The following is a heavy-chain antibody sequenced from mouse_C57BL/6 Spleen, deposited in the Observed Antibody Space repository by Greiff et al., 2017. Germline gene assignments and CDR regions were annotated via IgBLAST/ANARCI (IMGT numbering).Heavy chain of an antibody. Sequence: EVQLVESGGGLVQPGGSLSLSCAASGFTFTDYYMSWVRQPPGKALEWLGFIRNKANGYTTEYSASVKGRFTISRDNSQSILYLQMSALRAEDSATYYCARYSGYFEVWGTGTTVTVTS. CDR2: IRNKANGYTT. CDR3: ARYSGYFEV. CDR1: GFTFTDYY. J-gene: IGHJ1*03. V-gene: IGHV7-3*01.